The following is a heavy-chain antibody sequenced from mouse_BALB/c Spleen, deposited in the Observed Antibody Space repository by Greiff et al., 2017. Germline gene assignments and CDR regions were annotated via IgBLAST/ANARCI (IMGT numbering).Heavy chain of an antibody. CDR2: ISDGGSYT. J-gene: IGHJ3*01. V-gene: IGHV5-4*02. Sequence: EVQVVESGGGLVKPGGSLKLSCAASGFTFSDYYMYWVRQTPEKRLEWVATISDGGSYTYYPDSVKGRFTISRDNAKNNLYLQMSSLKSEDTAMYYCARAKIYYDYDGAWFAYWGQGTLVTVSA. D-gene: IGHD2-4*01. CDR3: ARAKIYYDYDGAWFAY. CDR1: GFTFSDYY.